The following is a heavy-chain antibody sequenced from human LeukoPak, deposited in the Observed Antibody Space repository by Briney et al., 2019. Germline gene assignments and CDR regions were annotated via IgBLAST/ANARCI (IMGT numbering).Heavy chain of an antibody. D-gene: IGHD3-3*01. Sequence: SETLSLTCTVSGGSISSSSYHWGWIRQPPGKGLEWIGSIYYSGSTYYNPSLKSRVTISVDTSKNQFSLKLSSVTAADTAVYYCASAPEDFWSGYSYFGGMDVWGQGTTVTVSS. CDR3: ASAPEDFWSGYSYFGGMDV. J-gene: IGHJ6*02. CDR1: GGSISSSSYH. CDR2: IYYSGST. V-gene: IGHV4-39*01.